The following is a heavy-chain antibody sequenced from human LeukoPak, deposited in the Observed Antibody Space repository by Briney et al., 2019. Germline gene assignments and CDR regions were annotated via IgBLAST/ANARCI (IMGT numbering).Heavy chain of an antibody. J-gene: IGHJ2*01. CDR3: ARAVTSYWYFDL. CDR1: GGSISSSSSYY. V-gene: IGHV4-61*01. CDR2: IYYSGST. Sequence: SETLSLTCTVSGGSISSSSSYYWSWIRQPPGKGLECIGYIYYSGSTNYNPSLKSRVTISLDTSKNQFSLKLSSVTAADTAVYYCARAVTSYWYFDLWGRGTLVTVSS. D-gene: IGHD4-17*01.